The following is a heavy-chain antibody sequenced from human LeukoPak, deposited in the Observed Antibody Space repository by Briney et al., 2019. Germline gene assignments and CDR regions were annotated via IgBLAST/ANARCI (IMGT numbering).Heavy chain of an antibody. CDR3: VRGGYDI. J-gene: IGHJ3*02. CDR1: GFTFSSYE. V-gene: IGHV3-48*03. CDR2: ISSSGNPI. D-gene: IGHD6-13*01. Sequence: GGSLRLSXAASGFTFSSYEMHWVRQAPRKGLEWLSYISSSGNPIKYADSVKGRFTISRDNARNSLYLQMNNLRPEDTALYCCVRGGYDIWGQGTVVTVSS.